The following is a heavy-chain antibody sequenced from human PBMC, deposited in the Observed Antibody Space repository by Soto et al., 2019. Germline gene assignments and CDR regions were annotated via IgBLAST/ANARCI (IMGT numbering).Heavy chain of an antibody. CDR3: AIRGVAVRGGELKRRAFDI. V-gene: IGHV1-69*02. D-gene: IGHD3-10*01. CDR1: GGTFSSYT. CDR2: IIPILGIA. J-gene: IGHJ3*02. Sequence: QVQLVQSGAEVKKPGSSVKVSCKASGGTFSSYTISWVRQAPGQGLEWMGRIIPILGIANYAQKFQGRVTITADKSTSTAYMELSSLRSEDTAVYYCAIRGVAVRGGELKRRAFDIWGQGTMVTVSS.